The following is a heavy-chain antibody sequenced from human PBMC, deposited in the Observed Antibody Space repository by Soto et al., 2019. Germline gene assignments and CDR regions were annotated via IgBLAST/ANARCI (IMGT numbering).Heavy chain of an antibody. CDR1: GFTFSSYA. V-gene: IGHV3-23*01. Sequence: GGSLRLSCAASGFTFSSYAMNWVRQAPGKGPEWVSHISVTGGTYYADSVKGRFTISRDNSKNTLFLQMNSLRAEDTALYYCAKSLKTATSFDYWGQGTPVTVPS. CDR3: AKSLKTATSFDY. J-gene: IGHJ4*02. CDR2: ISVTGGT.